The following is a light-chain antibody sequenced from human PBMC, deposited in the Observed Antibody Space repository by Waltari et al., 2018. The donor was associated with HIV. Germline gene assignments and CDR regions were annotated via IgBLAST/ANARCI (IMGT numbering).Light chain of an antibody. CDR3: QSYPASLTVSLI. J-gene: IGLJ2*01. CDR1: SSNIGAGYD. CDR2: DNT. Sequence: QSVLTQPPSVSGVPGQRVTISCTGNSSNIGAGYDVHWYQQLPGKAPKLLISDNTNRPSGVPDRFPGSKSGTSASLAITGLRAEDEADYYCQSYPASLTVSLIFGGGTRLTVL. V-gene: IGLV1-40*01.